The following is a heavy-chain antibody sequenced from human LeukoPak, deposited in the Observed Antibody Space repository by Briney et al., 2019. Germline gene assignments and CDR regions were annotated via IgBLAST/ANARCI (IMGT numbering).Heavy chain of an antibody. CDR3: ARVAVNNYYDSSGYLAFDI. J-gene: IGHJ3*02. D-gene: IGHD3-22*01. CDR2: ISAYNGNT. Sequence: ASVKVSCKASGYTFTSYGISWVRQAPGQGLEWMGWISAYNGNTNYAQKLQGRVTMTTDTSTSTAYMELSSLRSEDTAVYYCARVAVNNYYDSSGYLAFDIWGQGTMVTVSS. CDR1: GYTFTSYG. V-gene: IGHV1-18*01.